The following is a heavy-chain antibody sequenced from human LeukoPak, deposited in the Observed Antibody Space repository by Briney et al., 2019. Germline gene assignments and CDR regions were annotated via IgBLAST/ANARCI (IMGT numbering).Heavy chain of an antibody. CDR3: AKGTHITLVRGETDY. Sequence: PGGSLRLSCAASGFTVSSNYMNWVRQAPGKGLEWVSNINSAGSSVYYADSVKGRFTISRDNAKSSLYLQMISLRVEDTAIYYCAKGTHITLVRGETDYWGQGTLVTVSS. J-gene: IGHJ4*02. D-gene: IGHD3-10*01. V-gene: IGHV3-48*03. CDR2: INSAGSSV. CDR1: GFTVSSNY.